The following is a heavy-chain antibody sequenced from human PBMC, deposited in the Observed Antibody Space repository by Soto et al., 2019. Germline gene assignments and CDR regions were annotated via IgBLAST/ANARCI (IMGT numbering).Heavy chain of an antibody. Sequence: QITLKESGPTLVKPTQTLTLTCTFSGFSLSTSGVGVGWIRQPPGKALEWLAVIYWDDDKRSSSSLKSRLTIXTDFSXXQVVLTMTNMDPVDTATYYCAHHPYYGLAPYSFDYWGQGILVTVSS. CDR3: AHHPYYGLAPYSFDY. CDR1: GFSLSTSGVG. V-gene: IGHV2-5*02. CDR2: IYWDDDK. J-gene: IGHJ4*02. D-gene: IGHD3-10*01.